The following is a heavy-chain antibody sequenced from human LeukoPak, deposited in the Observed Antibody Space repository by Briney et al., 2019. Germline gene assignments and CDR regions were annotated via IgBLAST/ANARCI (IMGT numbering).Heavy chain of an antibody. CDR3: ATGWQQLVPFDY. CDR2: FDPEDGET. V-gene: IGHV1-24*01. CDR1: GYTLTELS. D-gene: IGHD6-13*01. Sequence: ASVKVSCKVSGYTLTELSMHWVRQAPGKGLEWMGGFDPEDGETIYAQKFQGRVTMTEDTSTDTAYMELSGLRSEDTAVYYCATGWQQLVPFDYWGQGTLVTVSS. J-gene: IGHJ4*02.